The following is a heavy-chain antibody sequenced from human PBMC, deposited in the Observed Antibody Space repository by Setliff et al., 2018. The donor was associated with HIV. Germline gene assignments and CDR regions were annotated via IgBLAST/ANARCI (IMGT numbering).Heavy chain of an antibody. J-gene: IGHJ3*02. V-gene: IGHV3-30*18. Sequence: GGSLRLSCAASGFTFSSYGMHWVRQAPGKGLEWVAVISYDGSNKYYADSVKGRFTISRDNSKNTLYLQMNSLRAEDTAVYYCAKGGLFTMIVVAPDAFDIWGQGTMVTVS. D-gene: IGHD3-22*01. CDR2: ISYDGSNK. CDR1: GFTFSSYG. CDR3: AKGGLFTMIVVAPDAFDI.